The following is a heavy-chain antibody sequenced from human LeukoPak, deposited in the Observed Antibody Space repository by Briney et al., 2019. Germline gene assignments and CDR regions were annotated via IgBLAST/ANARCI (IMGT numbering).Heavy chain of an antibody. J-gene: IGHJ4*02. CDR1: GGSISSSSYY. Sequence: PSETLSLTCTASGGSISSSSYYWSWIRQPPGKGLEWIGYIYHSGSTYYNPSLKSRVTISVDRSKNQFSLKLSSVTAADTAVYYCARFTRSLTIPGDYWGQGTLVTVSS. CDR2: IYHSGST. D-gene: IGHD3-3*01. CDR3: ARFTRSLTIPGDY. V-gene: IGHV4-30-2*01.